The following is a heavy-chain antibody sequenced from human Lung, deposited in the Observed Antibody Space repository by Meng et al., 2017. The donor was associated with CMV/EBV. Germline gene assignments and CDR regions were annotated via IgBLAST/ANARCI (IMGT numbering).Heavy chain of an antibody. CDR1: GFTFSDAW. CDR2: IKDKTDDGTT. CDR3: STVHN. Sequence: GEXLKISCAASGFTFSDAWMSWVRQAPGKGLEWVGRIKDKTDDGTTDYAAPVKGRFTISRDDSKNMLYLHMNSLRTEDTAVYYCSTVHNWGQGTLVTVSS. J-gene: IGHJ4*02. V-gene: IGHV3-15*01.